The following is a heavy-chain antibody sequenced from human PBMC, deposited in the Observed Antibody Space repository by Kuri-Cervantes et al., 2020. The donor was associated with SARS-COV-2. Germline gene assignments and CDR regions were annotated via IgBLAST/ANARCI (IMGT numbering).Heavy chain of an antibody. J-gene: IGHJ4*02. CDR2: IYHSGST. V-gene: IGHV4-4*02. CDR3: AGELFGGNSPSSYFDY. Sequence: SETLSLTCAVSGGSISSSNWWSWVRQPPGKGLEWIGEIYHSGSTNYNPSLKSRVTISVDKSKNQFSLKLSSVTPEDTAVYYCAGELFGGNSPSSYFDYWGQGTLVTVSS. D-gene: IGHD4-23*01. CDR1: GGSISSSNW.